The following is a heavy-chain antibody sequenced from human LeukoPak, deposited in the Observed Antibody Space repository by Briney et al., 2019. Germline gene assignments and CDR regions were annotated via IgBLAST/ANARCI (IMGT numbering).Heavy chain of an antibody. CDR3: AVAYSGSYDGAFDI. V-gene: IGHV1-2*02. CDR2: INPNSGGT. D-gene: IGHD1-26*01. Sequence: ASVKVSCKASGYTFTGYYMHWVRQAPGQGLEWMGWINPNSGGTNYAQKLQGRVTMTTDTSTSTAYMELRSLRSDDTAVYYCAVAYSGSYDGAFDIWGQETMVTVSS. CDR1: GYTFTGYY. J-gene: IGHJ3*02.